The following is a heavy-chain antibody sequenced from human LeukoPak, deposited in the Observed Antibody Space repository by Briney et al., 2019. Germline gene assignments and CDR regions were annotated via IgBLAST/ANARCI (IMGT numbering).Heavy chain of an antibody. V-gene: IGHV3-30*18. Sequence: GGSLRLSCAASGFTFSYYGMHWVRQAPGKGLEWVAVISYDGSNKYYVDSVKGRFTISRDNSKNTLYLQMNSLRAEDMAVYYCVKRWTGTTIGQQDYWGQGTLVTVSS. CDR3: VKRWTGTTIGQQDY. CDR2: ISYDGSNK. D-gene: IGHD1-1*01. CDR1: GFTFSYYG. J-gene: IGHJ4*02.